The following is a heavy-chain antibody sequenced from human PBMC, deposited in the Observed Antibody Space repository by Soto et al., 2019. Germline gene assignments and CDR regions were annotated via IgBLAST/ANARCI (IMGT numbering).Heavy chain of an antibody. V-gene: IGHV3-7*04. J-gene: IGHJ4*02. CDR3: GRVDCSGGSGYVFDY. CDR1: GFTFSRYW. D-gene: IGHD2-15*01. CDR2: IKQDGSEK. Sequence: PGGSLRLSCAASGFTFSRYWMSWVRQAPGKGLEWVANIKQDGSEKYYVDSVKGRFTISRDNAKNSLYLQMNSLRVEDTAVYYCGRVDCSGGSGYVFDYWGQGTLVTASS.